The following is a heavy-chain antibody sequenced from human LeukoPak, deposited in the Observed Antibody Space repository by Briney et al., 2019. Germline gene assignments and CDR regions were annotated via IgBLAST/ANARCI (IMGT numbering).Heavy chain of an antibody. D-gene: IGHD2-15*01. Sequence: TGGSLRLSCAAPGFTFSNSAMTSVRQAPGRGLELDSPIRGSGGSTTYADSVKGRFTISRDISKNTVDLQMNNLRAEDTAVYYCARYCSGGNCYSGLVYGGQGTLVAVSS. CDR1: GFTFSNSA. V-gene: IGHV3-23*01. CDR2: IRGSGGST. J-gene: IGHJ4*02. CDR3: ARYCSGGNCYSGLVY.